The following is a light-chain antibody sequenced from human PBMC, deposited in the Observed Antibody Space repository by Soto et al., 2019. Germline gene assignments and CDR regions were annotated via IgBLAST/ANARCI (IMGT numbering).Light chain of an antibody. CDR3: QQRSNWIT. CDR1: QSVSSSY. CDR2: GAS. V-gene: IGKV3D-20*02. Sequence: EIVLTQSPGTLSLSPGERPTLPCRASQSVSSSYLAWYQQKPGQAPRLLIYGASSRATGIPDRFSGSGSGTDFTLTISSLEPEDFAVYYCQQRSNWITFGQGTRLEIK. J-gene: IGKJ5*01.